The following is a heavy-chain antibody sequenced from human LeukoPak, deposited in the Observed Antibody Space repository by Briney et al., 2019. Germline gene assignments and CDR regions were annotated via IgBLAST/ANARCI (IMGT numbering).Heavy chain of an antibody. J-gene: IGHJ4*02. Sequence: SQTLSLTCTVSGGSISSGDYYWSWIRQPPGKGLEWIGYIHYSGSTYYNPSLKSRVTISVDTSKNQFSLKLSSVTAADTAVYYCARANQGGYYDSSGYYPFDYWGQGTLVTVSS. CDR3: ARANQGGYYDSSGYYPFDY. V-gene: IGHV4-30-4*08. D-gene: IGHD3-22*01. CDR1: GGSISSGDYY. CDR2: IHYSGST.